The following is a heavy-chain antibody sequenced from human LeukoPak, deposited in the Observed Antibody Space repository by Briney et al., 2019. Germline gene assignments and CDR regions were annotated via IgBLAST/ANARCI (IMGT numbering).Heavy chain of an antibody. CDR1: GGSISSYY. CDR3: AREYCSSTSCYLMDY. CDR2: IYTGGST. Sequence: SETLSLTCTVSGGSISSYYWSWIRQPAGKGLEWIGRIYTGGSTNYNPSLKSRLTTSVDTSKNQFSLKLNSVTAADTAVYYCAREYCSSTSCYLMDYWGQGTLVTVSS. J-gene: IGHJ4*02. V-gene: IGHV4-4*07. D-gene: IGHD2-2*01.